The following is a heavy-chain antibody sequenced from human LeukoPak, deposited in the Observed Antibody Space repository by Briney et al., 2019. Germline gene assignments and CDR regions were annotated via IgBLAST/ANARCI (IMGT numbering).Heavy chain of an antibody. J-gene: IGHJ4*02. D-gene: IGHD5-12*01. CDR3: ARIGYSGYDEGFDY. V-gene: IGHV3-30*02. Sequence: HPGGSLRLSCAASGFTLSSYGMHWVRQAPGKGLERVAFIRYDGSNKYYADSVKGRFTISRDNSKNTLYLQMNSLRAEDTAVYYCARIGYSGYDEGFDYWGQGTLVTVSS. CDR1: GFTLSSYG. CDR2: IRYDGSNK.